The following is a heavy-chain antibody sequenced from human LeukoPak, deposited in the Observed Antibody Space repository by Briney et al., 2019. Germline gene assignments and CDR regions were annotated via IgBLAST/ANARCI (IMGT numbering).Heavy chain of an antibody. Sequence: ASVKVSCKASGYTFTSYYMHWVRQAPGQGLEWMGIINPSGGSTSYAQKFQGRVTMTRDMSTSTVYMELSSLRSEDTAVYYCARSLIAVAGEYYYYYMDVWGKGTTVTVSS. J-gene: IGHJ6*03. CDR1: GYTFTSYY. CDR2: INPSGGST. V-gene: IGHV1-46*01. D-gene: IGHD6-19*01. CDR3: ARSLIAVAGEYYYYYMDV.